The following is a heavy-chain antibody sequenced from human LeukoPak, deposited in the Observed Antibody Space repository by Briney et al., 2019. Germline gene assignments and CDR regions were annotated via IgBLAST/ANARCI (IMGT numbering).Heavy chain of an antibody. J-gene: IGHJ6*04. D-gene: IGHD5-18*01. CDR1: GFTFDDYA. Sequence: GGSLRLSCAASGFTFDDYAMHWVRQAPGKGLEWVSASWNSGTIGYADSVKGRFTISRDNAKNSLYLQMNSLRAEDTALYHCARGDTVDVWGKGTTVTISS. V-gene: IGHV3-9*01. CDR3: ARGDTVDV. CDR2: SWNSGTI.